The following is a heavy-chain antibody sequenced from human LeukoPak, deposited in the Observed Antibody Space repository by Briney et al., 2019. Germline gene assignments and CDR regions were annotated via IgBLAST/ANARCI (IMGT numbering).Heavy chain of an antibody. CDR1: GFTFSSYV. V-gene: IGHV3-30*18. J-gene: IGHJ4*02. CDR2: ISYDGSNK. CDR3: AKDAPLTGYLVSGFDY. Sequence: LSGGSLRLSCAASGFTFSSYVMHWVRQAPGKGLEWVAVISYDGSNKYYVDSVKGRFTIYRDNSKNTLYLQMNSLSAEDTAVYYCAKDAPLTGYLVSGFDYWGQGTLVTVSS. D-gene: IGHD3-9*01.